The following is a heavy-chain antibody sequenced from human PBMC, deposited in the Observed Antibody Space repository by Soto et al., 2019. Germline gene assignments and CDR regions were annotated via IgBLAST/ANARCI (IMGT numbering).Heavy chain of an antibody. D-gene: IGHD3-22*01. Sequence: GESLKISSKGSGYSFTSYWISWVRKMPGKGLEGMGRIAPSDSYTNYSPSFQGNVTISADKSISTAYLQWSSLKASDTAMYYCGRVADSSGPFDYWRQGTLVTFAS. V-gene: IGHV5-10-1*01. CDR2: IAPSDSYT. CDR3: GRVADSSGPFDY. J-gene: IGHJ4*02. CDR1: GYSFTSYW.